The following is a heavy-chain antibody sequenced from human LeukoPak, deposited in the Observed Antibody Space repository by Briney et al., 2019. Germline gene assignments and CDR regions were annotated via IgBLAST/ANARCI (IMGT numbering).Heavy chain of an antibody. J-gene: IGHJ4*02. Sequence: GGSLRLSCAASGFTFSSYWMHWVRQAPGKGLVWVSRINSDGSSTNYADSVKGRFTISRGNAENTPYLQMNSLRAEDTAVYYCARKAAGLTFDYWGQGTLVTVSS. CDR2: INSDGSST. V-gene: IGHV3-74*01. CDR1: GFTFSSYW. CDR3: ARKAAGLTFDY. D-gene: IGHD6-13*01.